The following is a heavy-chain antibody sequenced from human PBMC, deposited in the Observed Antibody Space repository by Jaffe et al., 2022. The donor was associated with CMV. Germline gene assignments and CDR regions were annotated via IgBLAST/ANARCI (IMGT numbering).Heavy chain of an antibody. J-gene: IGHJ3*02. CDR3: ARRVATSPRYGFDI. Sequence: QVQLQESGPGLVKPSETLSLTCTVSGGSISTYYWTWIRQPPGKGLEWIGYVYYSGSTNYNPSLKSRVIISVDTSKNQFSLNLNSVTAADTAVYYCARRVATSPRYGFDIWGQGTMVTVSS. V-gene: IGHV4-59*08. CDR1: GGSISTYY. D-gene: IGHD5-12*01. CDR2: VYYSGST.